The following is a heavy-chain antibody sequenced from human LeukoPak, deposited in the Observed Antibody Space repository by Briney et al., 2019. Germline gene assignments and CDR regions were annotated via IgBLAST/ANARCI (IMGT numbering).Heavy chain of an antibody. V-gene: IGHV4-39*01. Sequence: SETLSLTCTVSGGSISSSSYNWGWICQPPGKGLEWIGSIYYSGSTYYNPSLKSRVTISVDTSKNQFSLKLSSVTAADTAVYYCAYSSGFLRWFDPWGQGTLVTVSS. J-gene: IGHJ5*02. D-gene: IGHD6-19*01. CDR2: IYYSGST. CDR1: GGSISSSSYN. CDR3: AYSSGFLRWFDP.